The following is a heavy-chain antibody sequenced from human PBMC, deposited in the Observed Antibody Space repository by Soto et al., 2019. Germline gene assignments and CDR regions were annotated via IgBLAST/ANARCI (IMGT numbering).Heavy chain of an antibody. V-gene: IGHV1-3*01. CDR2: INGGTGQT. D-gene: IGHD1-1*01. J-gene: IGHJ6*02. CDR3: ARGKGMEENYYYGMDI. Sequence: ASVKVSCKASGYTFSTYAMHWVRQAPGQSLEWMGWINGGTGQTRYSQRFQDRVTITRDTSAKTTYMDLTSLRSEDTAVYYCARGKGMEENYYYGMDICGQRTTVTVFS. CDR1: GYTFSTYA.